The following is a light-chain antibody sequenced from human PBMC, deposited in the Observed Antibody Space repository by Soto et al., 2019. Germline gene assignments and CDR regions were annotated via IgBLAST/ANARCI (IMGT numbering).Light chain of an antibody. V-gene: IGKV1-5*03. CDR3: HQYSASHT. CDR2: KAS. J-gene: IGKJ4*01. CDR1: ESISNW. Sequence: DIQMTQSPSTLSASVGDRIIITCRASESISNWLVWYQQKPGKAPKLLIYKASTLESGVPSRFSASGSGTEFTLTISSLQPDDSATYFCHQYSASHTFGGGTKVQIK.